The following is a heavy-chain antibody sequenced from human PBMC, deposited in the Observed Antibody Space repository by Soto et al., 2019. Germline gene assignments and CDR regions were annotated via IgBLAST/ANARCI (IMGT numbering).Heavy chain of an antibody. V-gene: IGHV1-69*13. CDR2: IIPIFGTA. J-gene: IGHJ6*02. CDR1: GGTFSSYA. CDR3: ASPVVVVAATYYYGMDV. D-gene: IGHD2-15*01. Sequence: ASVKVSCKASGGTFSSYAISWVRQAPGQGFEWMGGIIPIFGTANYAQKFQGRVTITADESTSTAYMELSSLRSEDTAVYYCASPVVVVAATYYYGMDVWGQGTTVTVSS.